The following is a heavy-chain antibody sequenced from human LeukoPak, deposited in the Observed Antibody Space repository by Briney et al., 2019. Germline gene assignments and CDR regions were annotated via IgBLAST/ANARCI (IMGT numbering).Heavy chain of an antibody. V-gene: IGHV1-69*05. D-gene: IGHD2-2*01. CDR1: GGTFSSYA. CDR2: IIPIFGTA. CDR3: ASSRSAMASSYYYYYMDV. Sequence: SVKVSCKASGGTFSSYAISWVRQAPGQGLEWMGGIIPIFGTANYAQKFQGRVTITTDESTSTAYMELSSLRSEDTAVYYCASSRSAMASSYYYYYMDVWGKGATVTVSS. J-gene: IGHJ6*03.